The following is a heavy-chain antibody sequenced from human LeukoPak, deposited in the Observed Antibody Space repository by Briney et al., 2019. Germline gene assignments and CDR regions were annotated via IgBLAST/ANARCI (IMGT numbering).Heavy chain of an antibody. V-gene: IGHV3-30-3*01. J-gene: IGHJ4*02. Sequence: PGRSLRLSCAASGFTFSSYAMHWVRQAPGKGLEWVAVISYDGSNKYYADSVKGRFTISRDNSKNTLYLQMSSLRAEDTAVYYCARDPVYDSSGPFDYWGQGTLVTVSS. D-gene: IGHD3-22*01. CDR1: GFTFSSYA. CDR3: ARDPVYDSSGPFDY. CDR2: ISYDGSNK.